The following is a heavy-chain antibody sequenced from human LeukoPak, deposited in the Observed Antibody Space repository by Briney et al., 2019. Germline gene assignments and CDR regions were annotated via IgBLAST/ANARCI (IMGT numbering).Heavy chain of an antibody. D-gene: IGHD5-12*01. V-gene: IGHV4-59*08. Sequence: SETLSLTCTVSGGSISSSYWSWIRQPPGKGLEWIGYISYSGSTNCNPSLKSRVTISVDTSKNQFSLKLSSVTAADTAVYYCARQSQHTGYQAPDSWGQGTLVTLSP. J-gene: IGHJ4*02. CDR1: GGSISSSY. CDR3: ARQSQHTGYQAPDS. CDR2: ISYSGST.